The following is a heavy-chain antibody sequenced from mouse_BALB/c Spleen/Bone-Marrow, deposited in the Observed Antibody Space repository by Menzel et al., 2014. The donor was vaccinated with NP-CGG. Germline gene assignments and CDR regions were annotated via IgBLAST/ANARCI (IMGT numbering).Heavy chain of an antibody. CDR3: ARHAYYDQTEVSFVY. V-gene: IGHV5-9-2*01. CDR2: ISGGGSYT. J-gene: IGHJ3*01. D-gene: IGHD2-4*01. Sequence: EVQRVESGGGLVKPGGSLKLSCAASGFTFSNYGMSWVRQTPEKRLEWVATISGGGSYTFYSDSVKGRFTISRDNAKNNPYLQLSSLRSEDTALYYCARHAYYDQTEVSFVYWGQGTLVTVSA. CDR1: GFTFSNYG.